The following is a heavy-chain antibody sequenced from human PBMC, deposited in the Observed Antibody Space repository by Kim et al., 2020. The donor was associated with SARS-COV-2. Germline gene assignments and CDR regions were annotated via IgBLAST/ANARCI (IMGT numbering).Heavy chain of an antibody. J-gene: IGHJ4*02. Sequence: SETLSLTCTVSGGSISSYYWSWIRQPPGKGLEWIGYIYYSGSTNYNPSLKSRVTISVDTSKNQFSLKLSAVTAADTAVYYCARAGEPGRVDYWGQGTLVTVSS. CDR2: IYYSGST. CDR3: ARAGEPGRVDY. CDR1: GGSISSYY. V-gene: IGHV4-59*01. D-gene: IGHD2-15*01.